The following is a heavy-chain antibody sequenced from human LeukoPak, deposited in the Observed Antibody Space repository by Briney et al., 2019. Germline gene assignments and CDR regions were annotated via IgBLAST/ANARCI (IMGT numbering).Heavy chain of an antibody. CDR2: INPNSGGT. V-gene: IGHV1-2*02. Sequence: GASVKVPCKASGYTFTGYYMHWVRQAPGQGLEWMGWINPNSGGTNYAQKFQGRVTMTRDTSISTAYMELSRLRSDDTAVYYCAREGIAVAGPFDYWGQGTLVTVSS. D-gene: IGHD6-19*01. CDR1: GYTFTGYY. CDR3: AREGIAVAGPFDY. J-gene: IGHJ4*02.